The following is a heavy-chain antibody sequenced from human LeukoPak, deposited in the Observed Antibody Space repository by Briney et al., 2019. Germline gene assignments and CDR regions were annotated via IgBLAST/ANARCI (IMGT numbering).Heavy chain of an antibody. Sequence: GGSLRLSCAASGFTFSSYEMSWARQAPGKGLEWVANIKQDGSEKYYVDSVKGRFTISRDNAKNSLYLQMNSLRAEDTAVYYCARTLGVVIEFYYYYMDVWGKGTTVTVSS. CDR3: ARTLGVVIEFYYYYMDV. D-gene: IGHD3-22*01. V-gene: IGHV3-7*01. CDR2: IKQDGSEK. CDR1: GFTFSSYE. J-gene: IGHJ6*03.